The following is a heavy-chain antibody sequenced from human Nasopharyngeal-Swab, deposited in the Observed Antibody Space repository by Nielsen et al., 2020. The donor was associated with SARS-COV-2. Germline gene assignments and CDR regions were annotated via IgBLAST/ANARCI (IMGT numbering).Heavy chain of an antibody. CDR2: IGDKAHNYST. Sequence: GESLKISCAASGFIFSESAMHWVRQASGKGLEWVGRIGDKAHNYSTTYGASMKGRFTISRDDSTNTAFLQMDSLKTEDTALYYCTTDFYFDYWGHGALDTVSS. CDR1: GFIFSESA. CDR3: TTDFYFDY. V-gene: IGHV3-73*01. J-gene: IGHJ4*01.